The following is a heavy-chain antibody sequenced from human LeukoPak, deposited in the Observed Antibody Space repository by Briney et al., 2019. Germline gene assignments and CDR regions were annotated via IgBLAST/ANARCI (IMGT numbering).Heavy chain of an antibody. D-gene: IGHD1-1*01. Sequence: GASVKVSCKVSGYTLTELSMHWVRQAPGKGLEWMGGFDPEDGETIYAQKFQGRVTTTEDTSTDTAYMELSSLRSEDTAVYYCAASPKLETDYWGQGTLVTVSS. CDR3: AASPKLETDY. V-gene: IGHV1-24*01. CDR1: GYTLTELS. J-gene: IGHJ4*02. CDR2: FDPEDGET.